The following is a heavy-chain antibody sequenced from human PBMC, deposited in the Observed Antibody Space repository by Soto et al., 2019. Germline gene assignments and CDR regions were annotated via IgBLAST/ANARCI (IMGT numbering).Heavy chain of an antibody. CDR2: IYYSGST. Sequence: SETLSLTCTVSGGSISSYYWSWIRQPPGKGLEWIGYIYYSGSTNYNPSLKSRVTISVDTPKNQFSLKLSSVTAADTAVYYCARLWGLREAFDIWGQGTMVTVSS. V-gene: IGHV4-59*08. CDR3: ARLWGLREAFDI. J-gene: IGHJ3*02. D-gene: IGHD4-17*01. CDR1: GGSISSYY.